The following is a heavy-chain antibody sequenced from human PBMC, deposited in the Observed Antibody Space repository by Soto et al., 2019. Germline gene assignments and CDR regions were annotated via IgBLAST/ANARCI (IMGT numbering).Heavy chain of an antibody. Sequence: SETLSLTCAVSGYSISSGYYWGWIRQPPGKGLEWIGSIYHSGSNYYNPSLKGRVTISVDTSKNQFSLKLSSVTAADTAVYYCARDGVSGSHGDAFDIWGQGTMVTVSS. D-gene: IGHD1-26*01. CDR2: IYHSGSN. CDR3: ARDGVSGSHGDAFDI. J-gene: IGHJ3*02. V-gene: IGHV4-38-2*02. CDR1: GYSISSGYY.